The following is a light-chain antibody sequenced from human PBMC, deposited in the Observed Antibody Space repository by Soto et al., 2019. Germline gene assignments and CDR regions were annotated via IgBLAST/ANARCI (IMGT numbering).Light chain of an antibody. CDR3: QQYNNWPRGT. CDR2: GAS. Sequence: EIVMTQSPATLSVSPGERATLSCSASQSVSSNLACYQQKPGQTPRLLIYGASTRATGIPARFSGSGSGTEVALTISSLQSEDFAVYYCQQYNNWPRGTFGQGTKVEIK. CDR1: QSVSSN. V-gene: IGKV3-15*01. J-gene: IGKJ1*01.